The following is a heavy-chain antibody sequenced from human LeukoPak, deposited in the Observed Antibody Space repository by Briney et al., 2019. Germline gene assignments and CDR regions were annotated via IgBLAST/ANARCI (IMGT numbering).Heavy chain of an antibody. CDR3: ARVLNYYDSSGYQETDAFDI. CDR2: IYYSGST. CDR1: GGSISSGGYY. D-gene: IGHD3-22*01. V-gene: IGHV4-31*03. J-gene: IGHJ3*02. Sequence: SETLSLTCTVSGGSISSGGYYWSWIRQHPGKGLEWIGYIYYSGSTYYNPSLKSRVTISVDTSKNQFSLKLSSVTAADTAVYYCARVLNYYDSSGYQETDAFDIWGQGTVVTVSS.